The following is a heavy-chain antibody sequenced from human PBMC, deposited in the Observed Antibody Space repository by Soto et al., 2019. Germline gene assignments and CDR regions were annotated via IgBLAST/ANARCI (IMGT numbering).Heavy chain of an antibody. J-gene: IGHJ4*02. CDR3: AVESTSCPFDY. CDR1: GYTFTSYA. D-gene: IGHD2-2*01. V-gene: IGHV1-3*01. Sequence: QVQLVQSGAEVKKPGASVKVSCKASGYTFTSYAMHWVRQAPGQRLEWMGWINAGNGNTKYSQKFQGRVTITRDTSASTAYMELSSLRSEDTAVHYCAVESTSCPFDYWGQGTLVTVSS. CDR2: INAGNGNT.